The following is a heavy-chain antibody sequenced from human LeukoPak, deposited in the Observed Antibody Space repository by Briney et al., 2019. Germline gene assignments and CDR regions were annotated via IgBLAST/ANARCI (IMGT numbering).Heavy chain of an antibody. J-gene: IGHJ3*02. D-gene: IGHD3-22*01. Sequence: PGGSLRLSCAASGFTFSSYSMSWVRQAPGKELEWVSVIYSGGSTYYADSVKGRFTISRDNSKNTLYLQMNSLRAEDTAVYYCAREAYYDSSGYPMRAFDIWGQGTMVTVSS. CDR3: AREAYYDSSGYPMRAFDI. V-gene: IGHV3-66*01. CDR2: IYSGGST. CDR1: GFTFSSYS.